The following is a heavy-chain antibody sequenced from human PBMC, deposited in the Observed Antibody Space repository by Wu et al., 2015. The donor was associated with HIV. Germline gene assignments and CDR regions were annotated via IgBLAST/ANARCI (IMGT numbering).Heavy chain of an antibody. CDR2: FIPLVGTA. V-gene: IGHV1-69*11. CDR3: ARELGFRSSSWTQFTTTLVMDV. Sequence: QVQLVQSGAEVKKPGSSVKVSCKTSGDSLSNYAISWVRQAPGQGLEWMARFIPLVGTANYAQKFRGRVTVTADESTNTAYMELSNLRSEDTAVYYCARELGFRSSSWTQFTTTLVMDVVGPRDHGHHLL. CDR1: GDSLSNYA. D-gene: IGHD6-13*01. J-gene: IGHJ6*02.